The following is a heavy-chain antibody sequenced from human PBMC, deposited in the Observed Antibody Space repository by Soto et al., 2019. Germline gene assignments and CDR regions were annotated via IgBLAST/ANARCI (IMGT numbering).Heavy chain of an antibody. V-gene: IGHV4-28*01. CDR3: ASFVPERGYSGYDTTHFDY. Sequence: SETLSPTCAVSGYSISSSNRWGWIRQPPGKGLEWIGYIYYSGSTYYNPSLKSRVTMSVDTSKNQFSLKLSSVTAVDTAVYYCASFVPERGYSGYDTTHFDYWGQGTLVTVSS. J-gene: IGHJ4*02. D-gene: IGHD5-12*01. CDR1: GYSISSSNR. CDR2: IYYSGST.